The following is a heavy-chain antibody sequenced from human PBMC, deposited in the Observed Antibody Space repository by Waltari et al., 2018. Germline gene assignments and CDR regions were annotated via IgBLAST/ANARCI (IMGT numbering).Heavy chain of an antibody. V-gene: IGHV3-53*02. D-gene: IGHD3-22*01. CDR2: IYSGGST. Sequence: EVQLVETGGGLIQPGGSLRLSCEASGFPVCSPTIPWFRQAPGKGLEWVSVIYSGGSTYYADSVKGRFTISRDNSKNTLYLQMNSLRAEDTAVYYCASEYYYDSSGYYLGAFDIWGQGTMVTVSS. J-gene: IGHJ3*02. CDR3: ASEYYYDSSGYYLGAFDI. CDR1: GFPVCSPT.